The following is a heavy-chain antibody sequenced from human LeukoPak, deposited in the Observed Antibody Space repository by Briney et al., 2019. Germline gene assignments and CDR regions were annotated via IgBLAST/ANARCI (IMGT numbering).Heavy chain of an antibody. CDR1: GFTSSSYG. V-gene: IGHV3-30*18. D-gene: IGHD5-24*01. Sequence: GGSLRLSCAASGFTSSSYGMHWVRQAPGKGLEWVAVISYDGSNKYYADSVKGRFTISRDNSKNTLYLQMNSLRAEDTAVYYCAKDGEEMATMAYLDYWGQGTLATVSS. CDR3: AKDGEEMATMAYLDY. CDR2: ISYDGSNK. J-gene: IGHJ4*02.